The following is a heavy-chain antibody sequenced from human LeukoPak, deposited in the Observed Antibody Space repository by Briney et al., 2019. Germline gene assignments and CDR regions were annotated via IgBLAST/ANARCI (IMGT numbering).Heavy chain of an antibody. CDR1: GYTFTGYY. D-gene: IGHD3-10*01. J-gene: IGHJ4*02. CDR3: ARDSRVTNGDY. Sequence: ASVKVSCKASGYTFTGYYMHWVRQAPGQGLEWMGLINPNNGGTSYAQKFQGTVSMTTDTSINTPYMELSRLRSDDTAVYFCARDSRVTNGDYWGQGTLVTVSS. V-gene: IGHV1-2*02. CDR2: INPNNGGT.